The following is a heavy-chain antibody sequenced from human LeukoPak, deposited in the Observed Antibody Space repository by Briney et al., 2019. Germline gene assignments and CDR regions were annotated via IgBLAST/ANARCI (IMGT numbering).Heavy chain of an antibody. CDR3: AKDPEYSSGWYLDY. CDR2: ISGSGGST. J-gene: IGHJ4*02. CDR1: GFTFSSYA. V-gene: IGHV3-23*01. Sequence: GGSLRLSCAASGFTFSSYAMSRVRQAPGKGLEWVSAISGSGGSTYYADSVKGRFTISRDNSKNTLYLQMNSLRAEDTAVYYCAKDPEYSSGWYLDYWGQGTLVTVSS. D-gene: IGHD6-19*01.